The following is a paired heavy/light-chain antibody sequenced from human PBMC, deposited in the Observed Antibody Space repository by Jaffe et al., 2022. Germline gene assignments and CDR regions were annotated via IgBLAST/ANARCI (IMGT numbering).Heavy chain of an antibody. CDR2: ISSSGSTI. J-gene: IGHJ3*02. V-gene: IGHV3-48*03. D-gene: IGHD3-22*01. CDR3: ARDFKGRYYDSSGYPNAGDI. CDR1: GFTFSSYE. Sequence: EVQLVESGGGLVQPGGSLRLSCAASGFTFSSYEMNWVRQAPGKGLEWVSYISSSGSTIYYADSVKGRFTISRDNAKNSLYLQMNSLRAEDTAVYYCARDFKGRYYDSSGYPNAGDIWGQGTMVTVSS.
Light chain of an antibody. CDR3: QQYNSYSAT. V-gene: IGKV1-5*03. Sequence: DIQMTQSPSTLSASVGDRVTITCRASQSISSWLAWYQQKPGKAPKLLIYKASSLESGVPSRFSGSGSGTEFTLTISSLQPDDFATYYCQQYNSYSATFGQGTKVEIK. CDR1: QSISSW. J-gene: IGKJ1*01. CDR2: KAS.